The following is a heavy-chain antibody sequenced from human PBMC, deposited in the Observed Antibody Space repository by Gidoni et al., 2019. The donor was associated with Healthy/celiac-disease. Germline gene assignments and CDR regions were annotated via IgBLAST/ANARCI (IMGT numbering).Heavy chain of an antibody. CDR2: IRSKANSYAT. Sequence: LVRQASGKGLEWVGRIRSKANSYATAYAASVKGRFTISRDDSKNTAYLQMNSLKTEDTAVYYCTRRVGSSSNTFDYWGQGTLVTVSS. CDR3: TRRVGSSSNTFDY. V-gene: IGHV3-73*01. D-gene: IGHD6-13*01. J-gene: IGHJ4*02.